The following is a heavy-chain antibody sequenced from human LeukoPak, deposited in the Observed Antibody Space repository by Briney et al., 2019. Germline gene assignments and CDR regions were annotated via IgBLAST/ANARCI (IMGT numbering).Heavy chain of an antibody. D-gene: IGHD4-17*01. CDR1: GFIFSSFG. Sequence: GGSLRLSCAASGFIFSSFGMHWVRQAPGKGLEWVAFIRYDGSNKYYADSVKGRFTISRDNSKNTLYLLMNSPRPEDTAVYYCAKDRGDYTDWLDPWGQGTLVTVSS. J-gene: IGHJ5*02. V-gene: IGHV3-30*02. CDR3: AKDRGDYTDWLDP. CDR2: IRYDGSNK.